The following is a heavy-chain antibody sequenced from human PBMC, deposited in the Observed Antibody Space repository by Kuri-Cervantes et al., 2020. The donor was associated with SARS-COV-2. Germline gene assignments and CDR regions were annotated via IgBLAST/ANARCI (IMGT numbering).Heavy chain of an antibody. CDR2: IYYSGST. Sequence: GSLRLSCTSAGGSVSSYYWSWIRQPPGKGLEWIGYIYYSGSTNYNPSLKSRVTISVDTSKKQFSLKLSSVTAADTAVYYFARHSDYSSTLLRFLDSQWCFAPWGLGNLV. D-gene: IGHD3-3*01. J-gene: IGHJ5*02. V-gene: IGHV4-59*08. CDR1: GGSVSSYY. CDR3: ARHSDYSSTLLRFLDSQWCFAP.